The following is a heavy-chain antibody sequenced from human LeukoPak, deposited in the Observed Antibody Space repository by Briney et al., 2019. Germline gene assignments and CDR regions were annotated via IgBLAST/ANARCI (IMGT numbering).Heavy chain of an antibody. Sequence: ASEALSLTCTVSGGSLRTYYWSWLRQPAGKGLEWIGRMYTSGSTNYNPSLKSRVTMSVDTSKNHFSLNLRSVTAADTAVYYCARDYFDASAYPNWGQGILVTVSS. D-gene: IGHD3-22*01. CDR1: GGSLRTYY. CDR3: ARDYFDASAYPN. CDR2: MYTSGST. V-gene: IGHV4-4*07. J-gene: IGHJ4*02.